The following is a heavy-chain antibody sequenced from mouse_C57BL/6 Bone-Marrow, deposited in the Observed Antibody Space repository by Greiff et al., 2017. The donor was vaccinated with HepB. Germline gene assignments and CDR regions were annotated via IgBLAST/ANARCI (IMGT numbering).Heavy chain of an antibody. D-gene: IGHD2-4*01. J-gene: IGHJ1*03. Sequence: QVHVKQSGAELVRPGTSVKVSCKASGYAFTNYLIEWVKQRPGQGLEWIGVINPGSGGTNYNEKFKGKATLTADKSSSTAYMQLSSLTSEDSAVYFCAAGGDYDYDGGDWYFDVWGTGTTVTVSS. CDR2: INPGSGGT. V-gene: IGHV1-54*01. CDR1: GYAFTNYL. CDR3: AAGGDYDYDGGDWYFDV.